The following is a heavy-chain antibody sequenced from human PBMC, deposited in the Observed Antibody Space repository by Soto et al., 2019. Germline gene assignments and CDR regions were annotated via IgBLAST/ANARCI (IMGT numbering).Heavy chain of an antibody. J-gene: IGHJ5*02. D-gene: IGHD6-13*01. V-gene: IGHV3-9*01. Sequence: EVQLVESGGGLVQPGRSLRLSCAASGFTFDDYAMHWVRQAPGKGLEWVSGISWNSGSIGYADSVKGRFTISRDNAKNSLYLQMNSLRAEDTALYYCAKDQSDSSSWVFDPWGQGTLVTVSS. CDR2: ISWNSGSI. CDR3: AKDQSDSSSWVFDP. CDR1: GFTFDDYA.